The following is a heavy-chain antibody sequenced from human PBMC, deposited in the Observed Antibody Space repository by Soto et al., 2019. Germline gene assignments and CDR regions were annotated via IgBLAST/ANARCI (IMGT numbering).Heavy chain of an antibody. CDR2: IDPSDSYT. CDR1: GYSFTSYR. Sequence: GESLKISCKGSGYSFTSYRISWVRQMPGKGLEWMGRIDPSDSYTNYSPSFQGHVTISADKSISTAYLQWSSLKASDTAMYYCARATVVTPNDAFDIWGQGTMVTVSS. V-gene: IGHV5-10-1*01. CDR3: ARATVVTPNDAFDI. J-gene: IGHJ3*02. D-gene: IGHD4-17*01.